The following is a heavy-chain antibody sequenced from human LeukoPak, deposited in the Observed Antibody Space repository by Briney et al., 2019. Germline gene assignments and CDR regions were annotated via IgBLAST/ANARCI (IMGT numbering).Heavy chain of an antibody. J-gene: IGHJ5*02. CDR2: IYYSGST. CDR1: GGSISSSSYY. V-gene: IGHV4-61*05. Sequence: SETLSLTCTVSGGSISSSSYYWGWIRQPPGKGLEWIGYIYYSGSTNYNPSLKSRVTISVDTSKNQFSLKLSSVTAADTAVYYCARGELWYNWFDPWGQGTLVTVSS. CDR3: ARGELWYNWFDP. D-gene: IGHD3-16*01.